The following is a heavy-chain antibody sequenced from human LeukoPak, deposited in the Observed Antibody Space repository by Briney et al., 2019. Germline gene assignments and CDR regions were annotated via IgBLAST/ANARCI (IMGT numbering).Heavy chain of an antibody. CDR1: GFPFSSYA. Sequence: GSPRLSCSASGFPFSSYAMHWVRQAPGKGLEYYADSVKGRFTISRNNSKNTLYLQMSSLRAEDTAVYFCVRGYSFGPYGMDVWGQGTTVTVSS. CDR3: VRGYSFGPYGMDV. J-gene: IGHJ6*02. D-gene: IGHD2-15*01. V-gene: IGHV3-64D*09.